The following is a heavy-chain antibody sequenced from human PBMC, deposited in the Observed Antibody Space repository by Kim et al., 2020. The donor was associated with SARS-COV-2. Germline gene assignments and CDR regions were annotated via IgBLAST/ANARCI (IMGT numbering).Heavy chain of an antibody. CDR1: GFTFSSYS. CDR2: IRASGETT. D-gene: IGHD2-15*01. V-gene: IGHV3-23*01. Sequence: GGSLRLSCAASGFTFSSYSLGWVRQAPGKGLEWVSAIRASGETTHYADSVKGRFTISRDNSKNTVYLQMNSLGADDTAVYYCAKGRVVGATFNYDCWGQGTRVTVSS. J-gene: IGHJ4*02. CDR3: AKGRVVGATFNYDC.